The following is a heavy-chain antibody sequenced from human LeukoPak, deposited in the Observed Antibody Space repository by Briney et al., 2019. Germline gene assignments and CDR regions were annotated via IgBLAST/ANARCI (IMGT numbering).Heavy chain of an antibody. D-gene: IGHD1-26*01. J-gene: IGHJ4*02. CDR3: ARDPGSGSTYYFDY. CDR2: ISSSSSYI. CDR1: GGSISSYY. Sequence: ETLSLTCTVSGGSISSYYWSWVRQAPGKGLEWVSSISSSSSYIYYADSVKGRFTISRDNAKNSLYLQMNSLRAEDTAVYYCARDPGSGSTYYFDYWGQGTLVTVSS. V-gene: IGHV3-21*01.